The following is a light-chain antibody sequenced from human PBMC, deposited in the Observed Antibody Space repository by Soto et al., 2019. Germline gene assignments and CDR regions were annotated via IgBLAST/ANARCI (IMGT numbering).Light chain of an antibody. CDR1: SSDVGDYSY. CDR2: DVT. J-gene: IGLJ1*01. CDR3: CSYAGSYTAPYV. Sequence: QSALTQPRSVSGSPGQSVTISCTGTSSDVGDYSYVSWYQQHPGKAPQLIIYDVTKPPSGVPDRFSGSKSGNTASLTISGHQAEDEAEYFCCSYAGSYTAPYVFGTGTKVTVL. V-gene: IGLV2-11*01.